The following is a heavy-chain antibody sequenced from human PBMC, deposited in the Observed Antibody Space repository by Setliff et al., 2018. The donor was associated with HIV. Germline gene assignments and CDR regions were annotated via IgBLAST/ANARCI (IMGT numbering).Heavy chain of an antibody. J-gene: IGHJ4*02. D-gene: IGHD3-3*01. V-gene: IGHV4-39*01. CDR1: GGSISRSAPY. CDR2: VHYSGTT. Sequence: SETLSLTCTVSGGSISRSAPYWAWIRQPPGKGLQWIGTVHYSGTTHYNPSLKSRVIISVDTHNSQLSLVLTSVTSADTSIYYCARHVTTYDFWQTSASAEALNYWGQGTLVTVSS. CDR3: ARHVTTYDFWQTSASAEALNY.